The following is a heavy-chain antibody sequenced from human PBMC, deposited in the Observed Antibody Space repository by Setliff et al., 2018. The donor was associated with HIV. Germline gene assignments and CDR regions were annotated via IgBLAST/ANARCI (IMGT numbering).Heavy chain of an antibody. CDR3: ARHGLLWFGAGYNWFDP. CDR2: IYYSGST. D-gene: IGHD3-10*01. CDR1: GYSISSSHW. J-gene: IGHJ5*02. V-gene: IGHV4-28*01. Sequence: ASETLSLTCAVSGYSISSSHWWGWIRQPPGKGLEWIGYIYYSGSTYYNPSLKSRVTISVDTSKNQFSLKLSSVTAADTAVYYCARHGLLWFGAGYNWFDPWGQGTPVTVSS.